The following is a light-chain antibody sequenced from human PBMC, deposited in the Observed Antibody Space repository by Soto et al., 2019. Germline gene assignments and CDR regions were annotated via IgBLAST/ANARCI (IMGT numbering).Light chain of an antibody. CDR1: QSVRDN. CDR2: GAS. J-gene: IGKJ5*01. CDR3: LQYKTWPPIT. V-gene: IGKV3-15*01. Sequence: EIVMTQSPATLSVSPGERATLACRASQSVRDNLAQYQQQPGQAPGVLIYGASTRATGIPVRFSGSGSGTEFTLTISVLQSEDVGVYFCLQYKTWPPITFGQGKRLEIK.